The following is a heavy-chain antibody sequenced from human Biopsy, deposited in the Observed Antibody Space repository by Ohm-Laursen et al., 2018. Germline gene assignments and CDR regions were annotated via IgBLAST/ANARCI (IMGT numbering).Heavy chain of an antibody. V-gene: IGHV3-11*01. CDR3: SRAVGIAAAPIDY. CDR1: GFTFGDYS. CDR2: INSSGSTK. D-gene: IGHD2-15*01. Sequence: LSLTCAASGFTFGDYSMSWIPQAPGGGLEWVSDINSSGSTKYHAESVKGRFTISRDNAMNSVYLQMNSLRGEDTAVYYCSRAVGIAAAPIDYWGQGTLVTVSS. J-gene: IGHJ4*02.